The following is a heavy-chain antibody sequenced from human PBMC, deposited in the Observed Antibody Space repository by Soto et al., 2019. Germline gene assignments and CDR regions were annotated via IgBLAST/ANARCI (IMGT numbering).Heavy chain of an antibody. D-gene: IGHD6-13*01. J-gene: IGHJ4*02. CDR2: INPNSGGT. V-gene: IGHV1-2*02. CDR3: AGVVSSSWLDY. Sequence: GSSVKVSCKASGYTFTGYYMHWVRQAPGQGLEWMGWINPNSGGTNSAQKFQGRVTMTRDTSISTAYMELSRLRSDDTAVYDCAGVVSSSWLDYWGQGTMVTVSS. CDR1: GYTFTGYY.